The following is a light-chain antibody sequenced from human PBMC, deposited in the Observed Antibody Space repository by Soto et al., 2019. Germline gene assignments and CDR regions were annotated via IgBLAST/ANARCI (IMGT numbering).Light chain of an antibody. CDR2: KDN. V-gene: IGLV3-25*03. J-gene: IGLJ2*01. CDR3: QSADSSGTYVI. CDR1: ALPKKY. Sequence: SYELTQAPSLSVSPGHTARITCSGDALPKKYAYWYQQKPGQAPLLVIHKDNERSSGIPERFSGSSSGTTVTLTISGVQAEDEAEYYCQSADSSGTYVIFGGGTKLTVL.